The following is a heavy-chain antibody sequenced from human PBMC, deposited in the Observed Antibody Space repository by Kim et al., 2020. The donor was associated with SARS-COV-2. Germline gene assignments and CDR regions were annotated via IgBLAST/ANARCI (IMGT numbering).Heavy chain of an antibody. V-gene: IGHV5-51*01. D-gene: IGHD6-19*01. CDR3: ERPGNGWTRDLSGLDV. CDR2: IYPRDSDT. CDR1: GYSFTSYW. J-gene: IGHJ6*02. Sequence: GESLKISCKGSGYSFTSYWIAWVRQMPGKGLEWMGIIYPRDSDTRYSPSIQGQVTISADRSISTAYLQWSSLKASDTAMYYCERPGNGWTRDLSGLDVWGQGTTVTVSS.